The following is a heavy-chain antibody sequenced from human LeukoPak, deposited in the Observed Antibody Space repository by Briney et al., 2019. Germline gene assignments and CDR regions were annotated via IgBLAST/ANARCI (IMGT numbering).Heavy chain of an antibody. CDR1: GYTFTSNG. CDR3: ARVGTTGRYYVDY. CDR2: IGVYNGKT. Sequence: ASVKVSCKASGYTFTSNGISWVRQAPGQGLEWMGWIGVYNGKTNYAQKFQGRVTTTTDTSTSTVYMELRSLRSDDTAMYYCARVGTTGRYYVDYWGQGTLVTVSS. V-gene: IGHV1-18*01. J-gene: IGHJ4*02. D-gene: IGHD1-26*01.